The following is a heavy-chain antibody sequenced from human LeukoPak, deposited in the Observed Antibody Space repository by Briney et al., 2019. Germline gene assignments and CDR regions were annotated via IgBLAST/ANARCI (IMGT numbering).Heavy chain of an antibody. V-gene: IGHV3-30-3*01. CDR2: VSFDGDNK. CDR3: ARDWTLNY. CDR1: GFTFSSYA. D-gene: IGHD3/OR15-3a*01. Sequence: PGRSLRLSCAASGFTFSSYAMHWVRQAPGKGLVWVAVVSFDGDNKYYADSVKDRFTISRDNSQNTLYLQLNSLRAEDTAVYYCARDWTLNYWGQGTLVTVSS. J-gene: IGHJ4*02.